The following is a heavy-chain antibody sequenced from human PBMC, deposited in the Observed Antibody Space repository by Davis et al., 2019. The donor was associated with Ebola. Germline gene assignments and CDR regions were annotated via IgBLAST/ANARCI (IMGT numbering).Heavy chain of an antibody. Sequence: PGGSLRLSCVASRFPFSDAWMSWVRQAPGKGLEWVGRIKSKADGGTIDYAAPVKGRFTLSRDDSTSMFYLQMNSLKTEDTAVYYCAKRDSGNDSDFYYYMDVWGKGTTVTVSS. J-gene: IGHJ6*03. CDR2: IKSKADGGTI. CDR1: RFPFSDAW. CDR3: AKRDSGNDSDFYYYMDV. V-gene: IGHV3-15*01. D-gene: IGHD5-12*01.